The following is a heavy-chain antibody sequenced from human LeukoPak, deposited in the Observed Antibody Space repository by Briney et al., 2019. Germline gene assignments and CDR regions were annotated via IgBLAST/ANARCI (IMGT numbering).Heavy chain of an antibody. CDR2: IKQDGSEK. D-gene: IGHD2-21*01. V-gene: IGHV3-7*03. J-gene: IGHJ4*02. CDR3: ARVRTRLFDY. CDR1: GFTFSSYW. Sequence: GGSLRLSCAASGFTFSSYWMTWVRQAPGNGLEWVANIKQDGSEKYYVDSVKGGFTISRDNAKNSLYLQMNSLRAEDTAVYYCARVRTRLFDYWGQGTLVTVSS.